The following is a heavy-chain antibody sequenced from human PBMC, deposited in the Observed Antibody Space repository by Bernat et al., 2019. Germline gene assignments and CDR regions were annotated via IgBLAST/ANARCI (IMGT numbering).Heavy chain of an antibody. CDR3: ARNNATVQGVIRYYYYYMDV. CDR2: MYSGGST. V-gene: IGHV3-66*01. CDR1: GFTVSSNY. Sequence: EVQLVESGGGLVQPGGSLRLSGAASGFTVSSNYMSWVRQAPGKGLEWVSVMYSGGSTYYADSVKGRFTISRDNSKNTLYLQMNSLRAEDTAVYYCARNNATVQGVIRYYYYYMDVWGKGTTVTVSS. J-gene: IGHJ6*03. D-gene: IGHD3-10*01.